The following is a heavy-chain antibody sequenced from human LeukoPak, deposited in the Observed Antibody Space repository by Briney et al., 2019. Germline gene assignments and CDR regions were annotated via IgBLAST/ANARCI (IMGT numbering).Heavy chain of an antibody. V-gene: IGHV4-34*01. CDR3: ARKKEASTYYFDY. D-gene: IGHD2-2*01. Sequence: SETLSLTCAVYGGSFSGYYWSWIRQPPGKGLEWIGEINHSGSTNYNPSLKSRVTISVDTSKNQFSLKLSSVTAADTAVYYCARKKEASTYYFDYWGQGTLVTVSS. CDR1: GGSFSGYY. CDR2: INHSGST. J-gene: IGHJ4*02.